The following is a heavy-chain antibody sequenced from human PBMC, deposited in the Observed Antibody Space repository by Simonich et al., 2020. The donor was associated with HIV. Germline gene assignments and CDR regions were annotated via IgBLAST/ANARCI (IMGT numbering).Heavy chain of an antibody. CDR2: MNWDGGNT. D-gene: IGHD3-16*01. CDR1: GFTFSSFS. J-gene: IGHJ4*02. V-gene: IGHV3-43D*04. CDR3: ARDSGDGGYFDF. Sequence: EVQLVESGGGLVKPGGSLRLSCAASGFTFSSFSMNWVRQAPGKGLGWVSLMNWDGGNTYYADAGKGRFTISRDNSKNSLYLQMNSLRAEDTAFYYCARDSGDGGYFDFWGQGTLVTVSP.